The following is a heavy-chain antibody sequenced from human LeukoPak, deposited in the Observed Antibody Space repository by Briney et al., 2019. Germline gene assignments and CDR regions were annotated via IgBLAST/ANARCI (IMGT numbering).Heavy chain of an antibody. CDR1: GFTLRSYS. CDR2: LYSDGTT. CDR3: ARAAYDSNGYTANHDY. D-gene: IGHD3-22*01. J-gene: IGHJ4*02. Sequence: GGSLRLSCAASGFTLRSYSMSWVRQAPGKGLVWVSVLYSDGTTYYADSVRGRFTISRDSSKNTLFLQMNSLRAEDTAVYYCARAAYDSNGYTANHDYWGQGTPVTVSS. V-gene: IGHV3-53*01.